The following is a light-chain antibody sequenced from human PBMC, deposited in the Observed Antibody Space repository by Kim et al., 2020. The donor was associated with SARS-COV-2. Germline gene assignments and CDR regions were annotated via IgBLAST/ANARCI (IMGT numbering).Light chain of an antibody. V-gene: IGKV3-20*01. CDR1: QSITSSY. J-gene: IGKJ2*01. CDR3: QHYGSPPQT. Sequence: FAPEERATLSCRASQSITSSYLAWFQQKPGQAPRLLIYGASSRATGIPDRFSGSGSETDFTLTISRLEPEDLAVYYCQHYGSPPQTFGQGTKLEI. CDR2: GAS.